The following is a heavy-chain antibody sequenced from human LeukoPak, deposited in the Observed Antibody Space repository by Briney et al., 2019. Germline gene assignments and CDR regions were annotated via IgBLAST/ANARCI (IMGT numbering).Heavy chain of an antibody. CDR3: ARVGAAPGDY. D-gene: IGHD6-13*01. CDR1: GDSISHYY. V-gene: IGHV4-4*07. J-gene: IGHJ4*02. CDR2: IYTSGST. Sequence: SETLSLTCTVSGDSISHYYWSWIRQPAGKGLEWIGHIYTSGSTNYNPSLKSRVTMSVDTSKNQFSLKVTSVTAADTAVYYCARVGAAPGDYWGQGTLVTVSS.